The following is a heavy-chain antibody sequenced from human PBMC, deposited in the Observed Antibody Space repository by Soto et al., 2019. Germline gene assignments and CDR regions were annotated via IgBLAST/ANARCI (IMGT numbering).Heavy chain of an antibody. Sequence: QLQLQESGPGLVKPSETLSLTCTVSGGSISSSSYYWGWIRQPPGKGLEWIGSIYYSGSTYYNPSLKSRVTISVDTSKNQFSLKLSSVTAADTAVYYCARHRYDILTGDNWFDPWGQGTLVTVSS. CDR3: ARHRYDILTGDNWFDP. CDR1: GGSISSSSYY. V-gene: IGHV4-39*01. D-gene: IGHD3-9*01. J-gene: IGHJ5*02. CDR2: IYYSGST.